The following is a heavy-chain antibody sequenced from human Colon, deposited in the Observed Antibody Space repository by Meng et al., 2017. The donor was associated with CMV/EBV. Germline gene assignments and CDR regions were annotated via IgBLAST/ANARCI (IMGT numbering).Heavy chain of an antibody. Sequence: GESLKISCAASEFTFSTYSMNWVRQAPGKGLEWVSTISSSSTYIFYAESVKGRFTISRDNAKNSLYLQMSSLRAEDTAVYYCARTLGHCNSTSCPDAFDVWGKGTMVTVSS. V-gene: IGHV3-21*01. D-gene: IGHD2-2*01. J-gene: IGHJ3*01. CDR3: ARTLGHCNSTSCPDAFDV. CDR2: ISSSSTYI. CDR1: EFTFSTYS.